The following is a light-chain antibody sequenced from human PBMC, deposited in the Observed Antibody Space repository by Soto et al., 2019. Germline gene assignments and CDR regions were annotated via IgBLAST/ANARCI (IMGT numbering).Light chain of an antibody. CDR1: QSISSW. CDR3: QQYNNIWS. Sequence: DIQMTQSPSTLSASVGDRVTITCRASQSISSWLAWYQQKPGKAPKLLIYKASTLQSGVPSRFTGGGSGTEFTLAISILHPDVSAINYCQQYNNIWSFG. J-gene: IGKJ3*01. V-gene: IGKV1-5*03. CDR2: KAS.